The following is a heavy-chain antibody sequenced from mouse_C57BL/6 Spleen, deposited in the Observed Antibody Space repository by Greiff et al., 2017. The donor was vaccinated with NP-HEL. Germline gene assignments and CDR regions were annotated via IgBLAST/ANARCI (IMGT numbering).Heavy chain of an antibody. J-gene: IGHJ4*01. V-gene: IGHV1-42*01. D-gene: IGHD1-1*01. CDR1: GYSFTGYY. CDR3: ARRSYSYAMDY. CDR2: INPSTGGT. Sequence: VQLQQSGPELVKPGASVKISCKASGYSFTGYYMNWVKQSPEKSLEWIGEINPSTGGTTYNQKFKAKATLTVDKSSSTAYMQRKSLTSEDSAVYYCARRSYSYAMDYWCQGTSVTVSS.